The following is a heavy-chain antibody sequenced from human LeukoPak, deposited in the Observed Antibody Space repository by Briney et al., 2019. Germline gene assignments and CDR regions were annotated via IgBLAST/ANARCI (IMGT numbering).Heavy chain of an antibody. J-gene: IGHJ4*02. Sequence: ASVKVSCKASGYTFTSYGISWVRQAPGQGLEWMGWISAYNGNTNYAQKLQGRVTMTTDTSTSTAYMELRSLRSDNTAVYYCARVVRELHLLDYWGQGTLVTVSS. CDR3: ARVVRELHLLDY. CDR2: ISAYNGNT. CDR1: GYTFTSYG. D-gene: IGHD3-10*01. V-gene: IGHV1-18*01.